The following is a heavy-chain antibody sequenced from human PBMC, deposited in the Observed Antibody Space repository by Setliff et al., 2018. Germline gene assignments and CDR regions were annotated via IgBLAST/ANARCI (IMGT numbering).Heavy chain of an antibody. CDR1: GGSISSYY. J-gene: IGHJ4*02. Sequence: ETLSLTCTVSGGSISSYYWSWIRQPPGKGLEWIGYIYYSGSTYYNPSLKSRVTISVDTSKNQFSLKLTSVTAADTAVYYCATPGRRFGESIDYWGQGTLVTVSS. CDR2: IYYSGST. D-gene: IGHD3-10*01. V-gene: IGHV4-59*04. CDR3: ATPGRRFGESIDY.